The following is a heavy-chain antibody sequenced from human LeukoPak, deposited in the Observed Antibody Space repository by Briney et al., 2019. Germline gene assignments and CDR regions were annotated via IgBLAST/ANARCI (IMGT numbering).Heavy chain of an antibody. D-gene: IGHD2-15*01. CDR1: GGSIXSGXXY. Sequence: SQGLSLTCTVSGGSIXSGXXYXXXIRQXXXKXLXWIGYIYYSGTPNHSPSLKRRVTISLDTSKNQFSLKLSSVTAADTAVYYCARALGTGWSQKEWGQGNLVPLSS. V-gene: IGHV4-31*03. J-gene: IGHJ4*02. CDR3: ARALGTGWSQKE. CDR2: IYYSGTP.